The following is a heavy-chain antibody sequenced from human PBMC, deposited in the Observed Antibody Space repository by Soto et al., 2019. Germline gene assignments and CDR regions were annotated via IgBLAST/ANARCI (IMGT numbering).Heavy chain of an antibody. CDR1: GCTLTELS. V-gene: IGHV1-24*01. CDR3: ATADGSYYCYYCMDV. J-gene: IGHJ6*02. CDR2: FDPEDGET. D-gene: IGHD1-26*01. Sequence: GASVKVSCKVSGCTLTELSMHWVRQAPGKGLEWMGGFDPEDGETIYAQKFQGRVTMTEDTSTDTAYMELSSLRSEDTAVYYCATADGSYYCYYCMDVWGQGTTVTVSS.